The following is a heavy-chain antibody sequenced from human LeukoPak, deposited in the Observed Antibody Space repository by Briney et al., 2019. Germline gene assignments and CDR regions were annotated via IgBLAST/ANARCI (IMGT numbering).Heavy chain of an antibody. J-gene: IGHJ4*02. D-gene: IGHD3-3*01. CDR2: INLDGSEK. CDR1: GFTFSSYW. Sequence: GGSLRLSCAASGFTFSSYWMTWVRQAPGKGLEWVASINLDGSEKNYVDSVEGRFAISRDNAKKSLFLQMNSLRDEDTAVYYCARTRFSCDCWGQGTLVTVSS. V-gene: IGHV3-7*01. CDR3: ARTRFSCDC.